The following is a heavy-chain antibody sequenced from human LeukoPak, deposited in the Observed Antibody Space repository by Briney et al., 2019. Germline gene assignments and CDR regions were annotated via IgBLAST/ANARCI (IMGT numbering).Heavy chain of an antibody. CDR3: ARLGSKWSFDY. CDR1: GFTFSNYG. D-gene: IGHD2-15*01. V-gene: IGHV3-33*01. J-gene: IGHJ4*02. Sequence: GGSLRLSCAGSGFTFSNYGMNWVRQAPGKGLEWVAVIWYDGSNKYYADSVKSRFTISRDNSKNTVYLQMNSLRAEDTAVYYRARLGSKWSFDYWGQGTLVTVSS. CDR2: IWYDGSNK.